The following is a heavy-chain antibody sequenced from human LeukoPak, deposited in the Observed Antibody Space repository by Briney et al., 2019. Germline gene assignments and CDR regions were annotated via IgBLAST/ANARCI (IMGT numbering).Heavy chain of an antibody. CDR1: GGSISSSNW. Sequence: SGTLSLTCAVSGGSISSSNWWSWVRQPPGKGLEWIGEIYHSGSTNYNPSLKSRVTISVDKSKNQFSLKLSSVTAADTAVYYCARKVMPWDDSSGDTGYFDLWGRGTLVTVSS. J-gene: IGHJ2*01. D-gene: IGHD3-22*01. CDR3: ARKVMPWDDSSGDTGYFDL. V-gene: IGHV4-4*02. CDR2: IYHSGST.